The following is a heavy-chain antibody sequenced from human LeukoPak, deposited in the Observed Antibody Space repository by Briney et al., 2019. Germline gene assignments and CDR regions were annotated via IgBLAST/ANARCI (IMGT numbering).Heavy chain of an antibody. J-gene: IGHJ3*02. CDR1: GGSFSAYY. Sequence: PSETLSLTCAVYGGSFSAYYWSWIRQPPGKGLEWIGEIYHSGSTNYNPSLKSRVTISVDKSKNQFSLKLSSVTAADTAVYYCAREILGIGDAFDIWGQGTMVTVSS. D-gene: IGHD7-27*01. CDR2: IYHSGST. CDR3: AREILGIGDAFDI. V-gene: IGHV4-34*01.